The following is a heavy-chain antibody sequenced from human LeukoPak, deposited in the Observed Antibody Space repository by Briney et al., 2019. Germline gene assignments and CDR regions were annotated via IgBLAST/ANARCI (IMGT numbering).Heavy chain of an antibody. V-gene: IGHV4-34*01. D-gene: IGHD6-19*01. CDR1: GGSFSGYY. J-gene: IGHJ4*02. CDR2: INHSGST. CDR3: ARGRRRSRVAGTRFDY. Sequence: SETLSLTCAVYGGSFSGYYWSWIRQPPGKGLEWIGEINHSGSTNYNPSLKSRVTISVDTSKNQFSLKLSSVTAADTAVYYCARGRRRSRVAGTRFDYCGQGTLVTVSS.